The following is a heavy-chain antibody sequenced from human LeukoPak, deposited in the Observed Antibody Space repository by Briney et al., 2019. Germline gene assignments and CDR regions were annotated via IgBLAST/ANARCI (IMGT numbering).Heavy chain of an antibody. Sequence: ASVKVSCKASGYTFTSYYMHWVRQAPGQGLEWMGIINPSGGSTSYAQKFQGRVTMTRDMSTSTVYMELSSLRSEDTAVYYCARDRVLGMVVAATYNWFDPWGQGTLVTVSS. J-gene: IGHJ5*02. CDR2: INPSGGST. CDR3: ARDRVLGMVVAATYNWFDP. D-gene: IGHD2-15*01. V-gene: IGHV1-46*01. CDR1: GYTFTSYY.